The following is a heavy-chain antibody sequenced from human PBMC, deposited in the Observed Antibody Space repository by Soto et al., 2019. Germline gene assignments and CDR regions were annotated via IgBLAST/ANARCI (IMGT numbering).Heavy chain of an antibody. J-gene: IGHJ4*02. Sequence: VGSLRLSCAASGFTVSSNYMSWVRQAPGKGLEWVSVIYSGGSTYYADSVKGRFTISRDNSKNTLYLQMNSPRAEDTAVYYCARGVSVNYFDYWGQGTLVTVSS. V-gene: IGHV3-53*01. CDR2: IYSGGST. CDR1: GFTVSSNY. D-gene: IGHD4-17*01. CDR3: ARGVSVNYFDY.